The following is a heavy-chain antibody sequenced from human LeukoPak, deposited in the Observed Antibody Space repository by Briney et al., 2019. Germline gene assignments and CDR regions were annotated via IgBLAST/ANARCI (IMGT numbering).Heavy chain of an antibody. J-gene: IGHJ4*02. CDR3: ARGVVIAPQTFDY. Sequence: PSETLSLTCTVSGGSISSYYWTWIRQPPGKGLEWIGYIYYSGSTYYSGSTNYNPSLKSRVTISVDTSKNQFSLKLSSVTAADTAVYYCARGVVIAPQTFDYWGQGTLVTVSS. CDR1: GGSISSYY. V-gene: IGHV4-59*01. D-gene: IGHD2-21*01. CDR2: IYYSGSTYYSGST.